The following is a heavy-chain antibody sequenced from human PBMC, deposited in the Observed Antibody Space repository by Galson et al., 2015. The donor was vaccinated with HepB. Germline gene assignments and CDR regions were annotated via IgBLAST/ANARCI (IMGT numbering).Heavy chain of an antibody. D-gene: IGHD2-2*01. V-gene: IGHV4-4*07. CDR1: GASISDYY. CDR2: IHAGGNI. CDR3: VRIVVSGSRGAFDI. Sequence: SETLSLTCTVSGASISDYYWGCIRQPANKGLEWIGRIHAGGNINYNPSFRSRVTMSVDTSKNQFSLSLSSVTAADTAVYYCVRIVVSGSRGAFDIWGQGTMVTVSS. J-gene: IGHJ3*02.